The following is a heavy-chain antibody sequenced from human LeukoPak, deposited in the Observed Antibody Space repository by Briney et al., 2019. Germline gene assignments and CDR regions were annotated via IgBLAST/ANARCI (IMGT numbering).Heavy chain of an antibody. CDR3: ARESRTTISPKLDY. D-gene: IGHD5-24*01. J-gene: IGHJ4*02. CDR2: ISSSSSYI. V-gene: IGHV3-21*01. Sequence: KPGGSLRLSCAASGFTFSSYSMNWVRQAPGKGLEWVSSISSSSSYIHYADSVKGRFTISRDNAKNSLYLQMNSLRAEDTAVYYCARESRTTISPKLDYWGQGTLVTVSS. CDR1: GFTFSSYS.